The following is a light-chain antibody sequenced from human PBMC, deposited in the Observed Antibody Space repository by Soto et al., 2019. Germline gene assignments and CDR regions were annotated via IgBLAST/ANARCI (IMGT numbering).Light chain of an antibody. V-gene: IGKV3-11*01. CDR2: NAS. J-gene: IGKJ5*01. CDR3: QQRSDWPLT. Sequence: DIVLTQSPATLSLSPGEGATLSCRASQSVSSSLAWYQQKPGQAPRLLIYNASNRATGIPARFSGSGSGTDFTLTISSLEPEDFAVYYCQQRSDWPLTFGQGTRLE. CDR1: QSVSSS.